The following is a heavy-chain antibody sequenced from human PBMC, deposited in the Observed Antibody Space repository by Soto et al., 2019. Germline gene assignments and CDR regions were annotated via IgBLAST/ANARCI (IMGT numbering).Heavy chain of an antibody. CDR3: ARARGTSWYNWFDP. Sequence: ASVKVSCKASGGTFNTSGISWVRQAPGQGIEWMGGIIPLFGTTNYAQRFKGRVTITADESTNTVNMGLSSLRFGDTAIYYCARARGTSWYNWFDPWGQGTLVTVSS. D-gene: IGHD1-26*01. J-gene: IGHJ5*02. V-gene: IGHV1-69*13. CDR1: GGTFNTSG. CDR2: IIPLFGTT.